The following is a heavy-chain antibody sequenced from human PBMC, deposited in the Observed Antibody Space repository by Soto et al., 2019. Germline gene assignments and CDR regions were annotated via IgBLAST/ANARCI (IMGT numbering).Heavy chain of an antibody. CDR3: ARVPFGVVIIDVMDV. CDR2: IYHSGST. V-gene: IGHV4-30-2*01. J-gene: IGHJ6*02. Sequence: SETLSLTCAVSGGSISSGGYSWSWIRQPPGKGLEWIGYIYHSGSTYYNPSLKSRVTISVDRSKNQFSLKLSSVTAADTAVYYCARVPFGVVIIDVMDVWAQGTTVTVSS. CDR1: GGSISSGGYS. D-gene: IGHD3-3*01.